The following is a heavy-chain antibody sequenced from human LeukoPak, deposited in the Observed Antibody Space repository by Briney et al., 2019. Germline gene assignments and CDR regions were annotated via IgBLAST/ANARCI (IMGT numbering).Heavy chain of an antibody. CDR1: GFTFSSYW. CDR3: AKDLITMVRGSPMDV. CDR2: IKQDGSEK. J-gene: IGHJ6*02. V-gene: IGHV3-7*01. Sequence: GGSLRLSCAASGFTFSSYWMSWVRQAPGKGLEWVANIKQDGSEKYYVDSVKGRFTISRDDSRNTLYLQLSSLRAEDTAVYYCAKDLITMVRGSPMDVWGQGTTVTVSS. D-gene: IGHD3-10*01.